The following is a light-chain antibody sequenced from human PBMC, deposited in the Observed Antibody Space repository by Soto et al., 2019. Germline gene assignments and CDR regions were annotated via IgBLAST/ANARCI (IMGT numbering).Light chain of an antibody. CDR2: GAS. Sequence: DSVLTQSPGTLSLSHGERATLSCRASQSVYSSYLAWYQQKPGQAPRLLIYGASSRATGIPDRFSGSGSGTDFTLAISRLEPEDFAVYYCQQYGSSITFGQGTRLEIK. V-gene: IGKV3-20*01. CDR1: QSVYSSY. J-gene: IGKJ5*01. CDR3: QQYGSSIT.